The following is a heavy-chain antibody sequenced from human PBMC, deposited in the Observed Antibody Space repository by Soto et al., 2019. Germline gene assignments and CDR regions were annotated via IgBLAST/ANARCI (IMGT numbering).Heavy chain of an antibody. Sequence: SGPKLVNPTQTFTLTCTLSGFSVSTRGVGVGWIRQSPGKAPEWLACIYWNDDKRYSPSLKRRLIITKDTSRNQVVLTMTNMDPVDTGTYYCARRRVDSSGWYVDAFYIWGQGTMVTVSS. CDR3: ARRRVDSSGWYVDAFYI. D-gene: IGHD3-22*01. CDR1: GFSVSTRGVG. V-gene: IGHV2-5*01. CDR2: IYWNDDK. J-gene: IGHJ3*02.